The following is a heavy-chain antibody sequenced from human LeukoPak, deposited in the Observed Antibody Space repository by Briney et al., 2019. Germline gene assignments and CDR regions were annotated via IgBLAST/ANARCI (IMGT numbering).Heavy chain of an antibody. J-gene: IGHJ4*02. CDR2: INTSGNT. Sequence: SETLSLTCTVSGGSISIYYWSWIRQPAGKGLEWIGRINTSGNTNYNPSLKSRVTLSVDTSKSQFSLNLGSVTAADTAVYYCSRTSLPATTGGFDYWGQGTLVTVSS. CDR3: SRTSLPATTGGFDY. V-gene: IGHV4-4*07. CDR1: GGSISIYY. D-gene: IGHD1-26*01.